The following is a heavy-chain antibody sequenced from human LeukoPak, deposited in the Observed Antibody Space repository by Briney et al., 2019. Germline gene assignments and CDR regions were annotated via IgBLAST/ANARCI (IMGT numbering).Heavy chain of an antibody. D-gene: IGHD6-13*01. CDR2: ISYSGTT. CDR1: GGSISSSY. J-gene: IGHJ4*02. V-gene: IGHV4-59*01. Sequence: PSETLSLTCSVSGGSISSSYWSWIRQPPGKGLEWIGYISYSGTTNYNPSLKSRVTISVAPAKNQFSLKLRSVTAPDTAVDYCARDRGNYFDYWGQGTLVTVSS. CDR3: ARDRGNYFDY.